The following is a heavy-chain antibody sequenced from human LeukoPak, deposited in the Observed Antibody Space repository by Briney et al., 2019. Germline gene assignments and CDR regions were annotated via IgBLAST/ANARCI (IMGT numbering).Heavy chain of an antibody. V-gene: IGHV1-2*02. CDR2: INADGGGT. CDR1: GYTFTGYY. CDR3: ARDSGGIGYCSGGSCYLGLTN. D-gene: IGHD2-15*01. Sequence: ASVKVSCKASGYTFTGYYIYWVRQAPGQGLEWMGWINADGGGTNYAQKFQGRVTMTRDTSISTAYMELSRLRSDDTAVYYCARDSGGIGYCSGGSCYLGLTNWGQGTLVTVSS. J-gene: IGHJ4*02.